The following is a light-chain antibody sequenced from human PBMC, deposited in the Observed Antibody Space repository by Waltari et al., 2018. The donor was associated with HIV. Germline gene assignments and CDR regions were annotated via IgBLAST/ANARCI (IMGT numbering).Light chain of an antibody. CDR2: EDI. J-gene: IGLJ1*01. V-gene: IGLV3-10*01. CDR1: ALPEKY. Sequence: SYELTQPPSVSVSPGQTARITCSGDALPEKYDYWYQLKSGQAPVLVIYEDIKRPSGIPERFSGSSSGTRATLIISGAQVDDDADYYCYSTDSSGKGVFGTGTKVTVL. CDR3: YSTDSSGKGV.